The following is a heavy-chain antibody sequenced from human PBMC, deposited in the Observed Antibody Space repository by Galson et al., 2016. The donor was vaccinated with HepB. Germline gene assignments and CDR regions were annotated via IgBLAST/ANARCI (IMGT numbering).Heavy chain of an antibody. CDR3: ARERRGYNYGYYYYGMDV. D-gene: IGHD5-18*01. CDR2: TYYRSKWYN. CDR1: GDSVSSNSAA. Sequence: CAISGDSVSSNSAAWTWIRQSPSRGLEWLGRTYYRSKWYNDYAVSVKSRIKINPDTFKNQFSLQLNSVTPEDTAVYYRARERRGYNYGYYYYGMDVWGQGTTVTVSS. J-gene: IGHJ6*02. V-gene: IGHV6-1*01.